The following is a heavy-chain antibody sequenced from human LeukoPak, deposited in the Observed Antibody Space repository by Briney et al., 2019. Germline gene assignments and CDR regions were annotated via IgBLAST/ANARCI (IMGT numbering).Heavy chain of an antibody. CDR1: GFTFSSYA. D-gene: IGHD6-19*01. CDR3: ATAVAGPPFDY. V-gene: IGHV3-53*01. J-gene: IGHJ4*02. CDR2: IYSADST. Sequence: GGSLRLSCAASGFTFSSYAMSWVRQAPGKGLEWVSVIYSADSTYYADSVKGRFTISRDNSKNTLYLQMNSLRAEDTAVYYCATAVAGPPFDYWGQGTLVTVSS.